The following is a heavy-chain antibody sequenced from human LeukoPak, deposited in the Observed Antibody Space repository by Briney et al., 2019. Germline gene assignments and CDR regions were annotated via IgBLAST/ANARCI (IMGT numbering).Heavy chain of an antibody. CDR2: IWCDGNSN. CDR3: AKDGGAAGTFDY. V-gene: IGHV3-30*02. J-gene: IGHJ4*02. CDR1: GFTFSSYG. D-gene: IGHD6-13*01. Sequence: PGGSLRLSCAASGFTFSSYGMHWVRQAPGKGLEWVAVIWCDGNSNFYSNSVRGRFTISRDNSKNTVYLQMNTLEGEDTAVYYCAKDGGAAGTFDYWGQGTLVTVSS.